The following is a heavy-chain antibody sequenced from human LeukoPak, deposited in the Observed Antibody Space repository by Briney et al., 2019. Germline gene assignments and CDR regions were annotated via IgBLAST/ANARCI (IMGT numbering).Heavy chain of an antibody. J-gene: IGHJ5*02. V-gene: IGHV4-34*01. CDR1: GGSFSGYY. D-gene: IGHD6-19*01. Sequence: PSETLSLTCAVYGGSFSGYYWSWIRQPPGKGLEWSGEINHSESTNYNPSLKSRVTISVDTSKNQFSLKLSSVTAADTAVYYCVRGPVGRRASYSSGWTYWFDPWGQGTLVTVSS. CDR3: VRGPVGRRASYSSGWTYWFDP. CDR2: INHSEST.